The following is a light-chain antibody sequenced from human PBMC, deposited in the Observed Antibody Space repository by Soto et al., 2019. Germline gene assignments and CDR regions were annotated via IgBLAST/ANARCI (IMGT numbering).Light chain of an antibody. Sequence: ESVFTQSPGTLSLSPGQRATLSCRATQSVSSSYLAWCQHKLGQAPRLLISGTSSRETGIPERFSGSGAGTGCTRSISRLEPEDFAVYYCRQYGTTTWTFCQGTQVDIK. V-gene: IGKV3-20*01. CDR2: GTS. CDR1: QSVSSSY. CDR3: RQYGTTTWT. J-gene: IGKJ1*01.